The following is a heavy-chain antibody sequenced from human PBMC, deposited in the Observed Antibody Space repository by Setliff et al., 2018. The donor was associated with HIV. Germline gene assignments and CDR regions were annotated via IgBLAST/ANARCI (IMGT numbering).Heavy chain of an antibody. V-gene: IGHV1-18*04. J-gene: IGHJ4*02. CDR3: ARGGLGFLDWCLPDS. D-gene: IGHD2-21*02. CDR2: ISGLTGEV. CDR1: GHDFSSYS. Sequence: GASVKVSCKASGHDFSSYSMMWVRQTPGQGLEWLGWISGLTGEVRLAKEFQGRVTLTTSAYTAYMELKSLRSEDRGVYYCARGGLGFLDWCLPDSWGQGTLVTVSS.